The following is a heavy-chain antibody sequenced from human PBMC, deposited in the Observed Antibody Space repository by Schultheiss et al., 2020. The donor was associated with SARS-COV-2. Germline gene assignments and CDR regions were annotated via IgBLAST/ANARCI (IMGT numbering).Heavy chain of an antibody. Sequence: GESLKISCAASGFTFSSYAMHWVRQAPGKGLEWVAVISYDGSNKYYADSVKGRFTISRDNSKNTLYLQMNSLRAEDTAVYYCARARGYYDSSGHDAFDIWGQGTMVTVSS. CDR2: ISYDGSNK. J-gene: IGHJ3*02. V-gene: IGHV3-30*01. CDR1: GFTFSSYA. D-gene: IGHD3-22*01. CDR3: ARARGYYDSSGHDAFDI.